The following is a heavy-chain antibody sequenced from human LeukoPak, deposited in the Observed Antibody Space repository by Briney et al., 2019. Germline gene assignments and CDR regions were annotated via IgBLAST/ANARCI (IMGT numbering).Heavy chain of an antibody. J-gene: IGHJ4*02. CDR1: GGSISSGGYY. CDR2: IKPDGSEI. V-gene: IGHV3-7*01. Sequence: SSETLSLTCTVSGGSISSGGYYWSWVRQAPEKGLEWVAKIKPDGSEIYHVDSVQGRFTISRDNAKNSLYLQMNSLRAEDTAVYYCATSRFYLESWGQGTLVTVSS. CDR3: ATSRFYLES.